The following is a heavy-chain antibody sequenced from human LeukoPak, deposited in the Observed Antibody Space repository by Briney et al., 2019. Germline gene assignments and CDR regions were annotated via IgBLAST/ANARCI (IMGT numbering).Heavy chain of an antibody. Sequence: VASVKVSCKASGGTFSSCAISWVRQAPGQGLEWMGGIIPIFGTANYAQKFQGRVTITADKSTSTAYMELSSLRSEDTAVYYCARGGQHSSGWYPTRFDYWGQGTLVTVSS. CDR1: GGTFSSCA. CDR3: ARGGQHSSGWYPTRFDY. V-gene: IGHV1-69*06. D-gene: IGHD6-19*01. CDR2: IIPIFGTA. J-gene: IGHJ4*02.